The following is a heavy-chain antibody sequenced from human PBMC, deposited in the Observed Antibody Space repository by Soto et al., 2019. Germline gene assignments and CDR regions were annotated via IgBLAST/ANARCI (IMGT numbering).Heavy chain of an antibody. J-gene: IGHJ5*02. Sequence: LSLTCTVSGGSISSGGYYWSWIRQHPGKGLEWSGYIYYSGSTYYNPSLKSRVTIPVDTSKNQFSLKLSSVTAADTAVYYCARLEYDSSGLCGWFDPWGQGXLVTVYS. CDR3: ARLEYDSSGLCGWFDP. D-gene: IGHD3-22*01. V-gene: IGHV4-31*03. CDR1: GGSISSGGYY. CDR2: IYYSGST.